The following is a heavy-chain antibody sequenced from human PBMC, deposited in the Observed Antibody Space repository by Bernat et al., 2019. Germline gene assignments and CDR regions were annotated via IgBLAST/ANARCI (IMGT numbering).Heavy chain of an antibody. CDR1: GFTFSSYE. V-gene: IGHV3-48*03. CDR3: ARDPPPVAATGRYFQH. CDR2: ISSSGSTI. Sequence: EVQLVESGGGLVQPGGSLRLSCAASGFTFSSYEMNWVRQAPGKGLEWVSYISSSGSTIYYADSVKGRFTISRDNAKNSLYLQMNSLRAEDTAVYYWARDPPPVAATGRYFQHWGQGTLVTVSS. D-gene: IGHD2-15*01. J-gene: IGHJ1*01.